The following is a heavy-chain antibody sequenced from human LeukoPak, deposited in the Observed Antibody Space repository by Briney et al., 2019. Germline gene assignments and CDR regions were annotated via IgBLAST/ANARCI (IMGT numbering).Heavy chain of an antibody. V-gene: IGHV3-30-3*01. CDR1: GFTFSSYA. CDR3: ARGPGQLWFFDY. CDR2: ISYDGSNK. Sequence: GGSLRLSCAASGFTFSSYAMHWVRQAPGKGLEWVAVISYDGSNKYYADSVMGRFTISRDNSKNTLYLQMNSLRAEDTAVYYCARGPGQLWFFDYWGQGTLVTVSS. D-gene: IGHD5-18*01. J-gene: IGHJ4*02.